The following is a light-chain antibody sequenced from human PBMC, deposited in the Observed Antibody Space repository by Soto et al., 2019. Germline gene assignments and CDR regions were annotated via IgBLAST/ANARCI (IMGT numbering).Light chain of an antibody. Sequence: QSALTQPASVSGSPGQSITISCTGTSSDVGSYNLVSWYQQYPGKAPKLMIYEGSKRPSGVSNRFSGSKSGNTASLTISGLQAEDEADYYCSSYTTSRTLVFGPGTKVTVL. CDR2: EGS. V-gene: IGLV2-14*02. J-gene: IGLJ1*01. CDR1: SSDVGSYNL. CDR3: SSYTTSRTLV.